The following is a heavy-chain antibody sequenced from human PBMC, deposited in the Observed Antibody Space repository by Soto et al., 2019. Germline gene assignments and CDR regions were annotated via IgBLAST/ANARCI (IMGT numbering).Heavy chain of an antibody. D-gene: IGHD3-22*01. V-gene: IGHV3-48*01. CDR2: ISSSSSTI. CDR1: GFTFSSYS. J-gene: IGHJ4*02. CDR3: ASLGGQQLVESIKYYYDRRGSGIDY. Sequence: GGSMRLSCAAAGFTFSSYSRNWVRQATGKGLEWVSYISSSSSTIYYADSVKGRFTISRDNAKNSLYLQMNSLRTEDTAVYYYASLGGQQLVESIKYYYDRRGSGIDYWGQGTLVTVSS.